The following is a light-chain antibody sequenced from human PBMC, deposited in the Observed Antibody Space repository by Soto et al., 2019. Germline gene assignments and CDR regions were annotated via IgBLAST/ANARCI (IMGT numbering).Light chain of an antibody. CDR3: CSYAISSTYV. CDR2: EDS. J-gene: IGLJ1*01. Sequence: QPVLTQPASVSGSPGQSITISCTGTSSDVGNYNLVSWYQHHPGKAPKLMIYEDSKRPSGVSNRFSGSKSGNTASLTISGLQAEDEADYYCCSYAISSTYVFGIGTKLTVL. V-gene: IGLV2-23*01. CDR1: SSDVGNYNL.